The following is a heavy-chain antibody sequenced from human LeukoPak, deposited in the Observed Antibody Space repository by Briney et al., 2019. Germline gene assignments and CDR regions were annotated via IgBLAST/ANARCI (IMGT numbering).Heavy chain of an antibody. V-gene: IGHV2-70*01. J-gene: IGHJ4*02. Sequence: SGPALVKPTQTLTLTSTFSGFSLSTSGMCVSWIRQPPGKALEWLALIDWDDDKYYSTSLKTRLTISKDTSKNQVVLTMTNMDPVDTATYYCARIRRDFWSGYPYYFDYWGQGTLVTVSS. CDR2: IDWDDDK. CDR1: GFSLSTSGMC. CDR3: ARIRRDFWSGYPYYFDY. D-gene: IGHD3-3*01.